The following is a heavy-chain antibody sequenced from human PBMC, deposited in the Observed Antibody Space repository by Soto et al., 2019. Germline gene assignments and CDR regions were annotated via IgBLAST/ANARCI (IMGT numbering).Heavy chain of an antibody. V-gene: IGHV1-18*01. D-gene: IGHD6-13*01. J-gene: IGHJ6*02. Sequence: GASVKVSCKASGYTFTSYGISWVRQAPGQGLEWMGWISAYNGNTNYAQKLQGRVTMTTDTPTSTAYMELRSLRSDDTAVYYCARECIAAAGTPPWLCFYSYGMDVRCQGTTGTVS. CDR1: GYTFTSYG. CDR2: ISAYNGNT. CDR3: ARECIAAAGTPPWLCFYSYGMDV.